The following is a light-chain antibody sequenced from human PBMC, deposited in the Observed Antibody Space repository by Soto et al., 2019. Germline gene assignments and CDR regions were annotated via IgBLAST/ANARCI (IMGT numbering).Light chain of an antibody. V-gene: IGKV3-20*01. CDR2: GAS. CDR1: QSVSSSY. Sequence: EIVLTQSPGTLSLSPGERATLSCRASQSVSSSYFAWYQQKPGQAPRLLIYGASSRATGIPDSFSGSRSGTDFTLTISRLEPEEFAVYYCQRYGSSPWTFGQVTKVEIK. J-gene: IGKJ1*01. CDR3: QRYGSSPWT.